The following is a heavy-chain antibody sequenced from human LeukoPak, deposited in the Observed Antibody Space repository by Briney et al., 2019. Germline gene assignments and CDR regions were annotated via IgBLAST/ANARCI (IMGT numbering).Heavy chain of an antibody. CDR3: ARAKQGDCSSTSCYFGYYYYYMDV. D-gene: IGHD2-2*01. V-gene: IGHV4-59*01. J-gene: IGHJ6*03. CDR2: IYCSGST. Sequence: KTSETLSLTCTVSGGSISSYYWSWIRQPPGKGLEWIGYIYCSGSTNYNPSPKSRVTISVDTSKNQFSLKLSSVTAADTAVYYCARAKQGDCSSTSCYFGYYYYYMDVWGKGTTVTVSS. CDR1: GGSISSYY.